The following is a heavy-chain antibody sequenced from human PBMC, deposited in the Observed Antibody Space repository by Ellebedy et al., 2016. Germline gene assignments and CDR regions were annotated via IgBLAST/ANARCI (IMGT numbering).Heavy chain of an antibody. CDR2: IYWDDDK. CDR3: AHRNIYYDTSAYYFDY. CDR1: GISLSTSGVG. Sequence: SGPTLVXPTEPLTLTCTVSGISLSTSGVGVGWIRQPPGKALEWLALIYWDDDKRYSPSLKSRLAITKDTSKNQVVLKMTNVDPMDTATYYCAHRNIYYDTSAYYFDYWGQGTLVAVSS. J-gene: IGHJ4*02. D-gene: IGHD3-22*01. V-gene: IGHV2-5*02.